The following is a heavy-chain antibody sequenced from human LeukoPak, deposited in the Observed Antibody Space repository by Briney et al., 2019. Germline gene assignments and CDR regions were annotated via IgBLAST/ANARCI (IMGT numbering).Heavy chain of an antibody. J-gene: IGHJ4*02. CDR3: ARDSLLGNYFDY. CDR1: GGSISSYY. CDR2: IYCSGST. V-gene: IGHV4-59*01. D-gene: IGHD2-15*01. Sequence: SETLSLTCTVSGGSISSYYWSWIRQPPGKGLEWIGYIYCSGSTNYNPSLKSRVTISVDTSKNQFSLKLSSVTAADTAVYYCARDSLLGNYFDYWGQGTLVTVSS.